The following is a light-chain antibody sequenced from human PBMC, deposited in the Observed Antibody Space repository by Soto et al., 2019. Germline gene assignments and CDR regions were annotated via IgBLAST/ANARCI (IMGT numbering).Light chain of an antibody. V-gene: IGLV2-23*01. CDR3: CSYAGSTTYV. CDR2: EDF. Sequence: QSVLTQPASVSGSPGQSITISCTGTSSDVGNYNLVSWYQQHPGKAPKLMIYEDFKRPSGVSNRFSGSKSGNTASLTISGLQAEDEADYYCCSYAGSTTYVLGTGSKVT. J-gene: IGLJ1*01. CDR1: SSDVGNYNL.